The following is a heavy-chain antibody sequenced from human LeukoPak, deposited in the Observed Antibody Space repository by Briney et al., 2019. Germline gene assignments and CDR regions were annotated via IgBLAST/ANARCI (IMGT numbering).Heavy chain of an antibody. CDR3: ARSGPPMGSGWYYWFDP. CDR2: ISAYNGNT. CDR1: GYAFTGYS. Sequence: ASVKDSCKAAGYAFTGYSISWVPQAPGQGLEWMGWISAYNGNTNYAQKLQGRVTMTTDTSTSTAYMELRSLRFDDTAVYYCARSGPPMGSGWYYWFDPWGQGTLVTVSS. J-gene: IGHJ5*02. D-gene: IGHD6-19*01. V-gene: IGHV1-18*01.